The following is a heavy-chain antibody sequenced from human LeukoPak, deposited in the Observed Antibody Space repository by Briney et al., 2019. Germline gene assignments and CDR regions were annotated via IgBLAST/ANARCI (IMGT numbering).Heavy chain of an antibody. D-gene: IGHD3-3*02. V-gene: IGHV4-61*02. J-gene: IGHJ4*01. CDR1: GGSISSGNYC. CDR2: IYTTGST. CDR3: ARDRLASFDF. Sequence: SETLSLTCTVSGGSISSGNYCWSWIRQPAGKGLGWIGRIYTTGSTNYNPSLKSRVTISVDTSKNQFSLKLRFVTAANTAVYYCARDRLASFDFWGHGTLVTVSS.